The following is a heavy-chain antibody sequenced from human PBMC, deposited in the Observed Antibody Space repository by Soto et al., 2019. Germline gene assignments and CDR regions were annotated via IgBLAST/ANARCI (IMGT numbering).Heavy chain of an antibody. Sequence: EVQLVESGGGLVQPGRSLRLSCTASGFTFDDYAMHWVRHGPGQGLEWVSGISWNSGSVGYADSVKCRFTISRDNTSKSLYLQMNSLRPEDTAFYYCAKDGLSGNSTNGFDPWGQGTLVTVSS. CDR3: AKDGLSGNSTNGFDP. J-gene: IGHJ5*02. CDR2: ISWNSGSV. V-gene: IGHV3-9*01. D-gene: IGHD3-10*01. CDR1: GFTFDDYA.